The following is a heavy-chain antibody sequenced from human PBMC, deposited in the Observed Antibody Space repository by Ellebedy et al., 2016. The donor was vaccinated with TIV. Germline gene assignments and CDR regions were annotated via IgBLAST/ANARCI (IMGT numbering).Heavy chain of an antibody. CDR1: GFTFSSSW. Sequence: GESLKISCTASGFTFSSSWVHWVRQVPGKGLVWVARINGDGSNIGYADSVKGRFTSSRDNAKSTLYLQMNSLRAEDTAVYYCARDPYNWNGPFDYWGQGTLVTVSS. CDR3: ARDPYNWNGPFDY. J-gene: IGHJ4*02. D-gene: IGHD1-20*01. V-gene: IGHV3-74*01. CDR2: INGDGSNI.